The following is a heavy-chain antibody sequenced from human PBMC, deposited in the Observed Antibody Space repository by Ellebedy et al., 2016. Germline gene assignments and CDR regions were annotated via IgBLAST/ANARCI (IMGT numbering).Heavy chain of an antibody. V-gene: IGHV3-21*04. CDR1: GFTFDTYT. Sequence: GGSLRLSCAASGFTFDTYTMSWVRQAPGKGLEWVSSITYTTTYIDYTDSVKGRFTISRDNSKNSLFLQMNSLRAEDTAVYYCAKSPLVVVAATCLDYWGQGTLVTVSS. J-gene: IGHJ4*02. D-gene: IGHD2-15*01. CDR2: ITYTTTYI. CDR3: AKSPLVVVAATCLDY.